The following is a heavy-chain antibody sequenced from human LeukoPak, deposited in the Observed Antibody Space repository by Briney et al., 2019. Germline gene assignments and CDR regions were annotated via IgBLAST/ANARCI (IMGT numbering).Heavy chain of an antibody. D-gene: IGHD3-3*01. Sequence: GGSLRLSCAASGFTFSSYAMHWVRQAPGKGLEWVTVISSDGSNKYYADSVKGRFTISRDNSKNTLDLQMNSLRAEDTAVYYCARGPSARFFGVAKGAFDIWGQGTMVTVSS. CDR2: ISSDGSNK. J-gene: IGHJ3*02. CDR1: GFTFSSYA. V-gene: IGHV3-30*04. CDR3: ARGPSARFFGVAKGAFDI.